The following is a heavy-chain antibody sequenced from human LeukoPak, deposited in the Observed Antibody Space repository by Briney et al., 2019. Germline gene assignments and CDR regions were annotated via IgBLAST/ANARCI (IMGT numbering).Heavy chain of an antibody. J-gene: IGHJ4*02. V-gene: IGHV3-48*01. CDR1: GFTFSTYG. D-gene: IGHD5-12*01. CDR3: ATYSGYDRIFDH. Sequence: GGSLRLSCAASGFTFSTYGMDWVRQAPGKGLEWVSYISGSSSAIYYTDSVKGRFTISRDNAEKSVYLQMNGLRAEDTAVYYCATYSGYDRIFDHWGQGTLVTVSS. CDR2: ISGSSSAI.